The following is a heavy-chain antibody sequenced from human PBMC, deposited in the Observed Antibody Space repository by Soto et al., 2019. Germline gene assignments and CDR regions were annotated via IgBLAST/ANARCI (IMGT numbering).Heavy chain of an antibody. J-gene: IGHJ4*02. CDR2: ISYHGTYK. CDR3: AKGADYYDSAGQYYFDY. V-gene: IGHV3-30*18. D-gene: IGHD3-22*01. CDR1: GFTFSSYG. Sequence: GGSLRLSCAASGFTFSSYGMHWVRQAPGKGLEWVAFISYHGTYKYYSDSVKGRFTISRDNSKNALYLQMNSLRAEDTALYYCAKGADYYDSAGQYYFDYWGQGTLVTVS.